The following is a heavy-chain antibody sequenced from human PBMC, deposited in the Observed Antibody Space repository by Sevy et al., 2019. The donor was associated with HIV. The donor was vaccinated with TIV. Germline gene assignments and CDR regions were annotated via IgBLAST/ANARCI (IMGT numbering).Heavy chain of an antibody. CDR2: IWYDGSNK. CDR3: AREGGYCSGGSCWGAFDI. CDR1: GFTFSSYG. J-gene: IGHJ3*02. Sequence: GGSLRLSCAASGFTFSSYGMHWVRQAPGKGLEWVAVIWYDGSNKYYADSVKGRFTISRDNSKNTLYLQMNSLRAEDTAVDYCAREGGYCSGGSCWGAFDIWGQGTMVTVSS. D-gene: IGHD2-15*01. V-gene: IGHV3-33*01.